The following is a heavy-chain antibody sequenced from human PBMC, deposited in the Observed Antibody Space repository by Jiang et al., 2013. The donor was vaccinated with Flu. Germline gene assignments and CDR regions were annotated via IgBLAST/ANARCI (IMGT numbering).Heavy chain of an antibody. CDR3: AKEAAVIINVGRDYFDN. CDR2: ISPSGTST. D-gene: IGHD6-13*01. CDR1: GFSFSDYA. V-gene: IGHV3-23*04. J-gene: IGHJ4*02. Sequence: QLVESGGGLAQPGGSLRVSCAASGFSFSDYAMSWVRQAPGKGLEWVSAISPSGTSTYYSDSVQGRVSISRDNSKNVLYLQLSSLRAEDTALYYCAKEAAVIINVGRDYFDNWGRGTLVSVSS.